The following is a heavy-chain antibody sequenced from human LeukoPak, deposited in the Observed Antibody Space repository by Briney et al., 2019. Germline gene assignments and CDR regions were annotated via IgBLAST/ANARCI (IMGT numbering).Heavy chain of an antibody. Sequence: ASVKVSCKTSGFTITNYAIHWVRQAPGHRLEWMGWVNPGSGDTKYSEDFQGRLSITRDTSASTAYMELSSLRSEDMAVYYCARARYETRIWPKSRYDYYHYMDVWGKGTTVTVSS. V-gene: IGHV1-3*03. J-gene: IGHJ6*03. D-gene: IGHD3-3*01. CDR2: VNPGSGDT. CDR3: ARARYETRIWPKSRYDYYHYMDV. CDR1: GFTITNYA.